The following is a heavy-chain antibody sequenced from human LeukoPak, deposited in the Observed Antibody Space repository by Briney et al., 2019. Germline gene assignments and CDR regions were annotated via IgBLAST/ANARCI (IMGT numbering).Heavy chain of an antibody. D-gene: IGHD6-13*01. J-gene: IGHJ6*02. CDR2: IRHDGSDK. Sequence: PGGSLRLSCAASGFMFSSNWMSWVRQAPGKGLEWVANIRHDGSDKKYVDSVKGRFTISRDNAENLLFLQMNSLRAEDTAVYYCARRITIAAAGWGYGMDVWGQGTTVTVSS. V-gene: IGHV3-7*03. CDR3: ARRITIAAAGWGYGMDV. CDR1: GFMFSSNW.